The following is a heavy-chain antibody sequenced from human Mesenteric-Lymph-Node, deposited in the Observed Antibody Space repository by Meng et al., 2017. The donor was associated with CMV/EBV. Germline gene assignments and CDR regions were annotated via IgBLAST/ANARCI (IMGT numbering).Heavy chain of an antibody. J-gene: IGHJ5*02. V-gene: IGHV4-34*01. CDR2: INHSGST. CDR3: ARGGGSIAVAVRQVAWFDP. Sequence: GSFSGYYWSWSRQPPGKGLEWIGEINHSGSTNYNPSLKSRVTISVDTSKNQFSLKLSSVTAADTAVYYCARGGGSIAVAVRQVAWFDPWGQGTLVTVSS. CDR1: GSFSGYY. D-gene: IGHD6-19*01.